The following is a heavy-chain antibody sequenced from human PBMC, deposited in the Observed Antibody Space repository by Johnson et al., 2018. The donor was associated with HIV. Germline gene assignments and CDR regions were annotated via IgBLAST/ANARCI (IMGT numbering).Heavy chain of an antibody. D-gene: IGHD3-9*01. CDR2: ISFDGSSE. J-gene: IGHJ3*02. V-gene: IGHV3-30*03. CDR3: ARDGDDGDEADDTKGAFDI. CDR1: GLNFSDYS. Sequence: QVHLVESGGGVVQPGRSVRLSCASSGLNFSDYSVHWVRQAPGKGLQWVAVISFDGSSEYYADSVRGRFTISRDDARNTLYLQMNSLRVEDTALYYCARDGDDGDEADDTKGAFDIWGQGTMVTVSS.